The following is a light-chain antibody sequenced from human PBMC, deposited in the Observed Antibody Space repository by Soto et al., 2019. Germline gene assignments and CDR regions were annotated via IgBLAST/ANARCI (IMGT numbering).Light chain of an antibody. Sequence: SYELTQPLSVSVALGQTATITCGGNNIGSTNVHWYQQKPGQAPVLVIYRDNNRPSGIPERFSGSNSGNTATLTISRAQAGDEADYYCQVWDRSTYVFGTGTKLTVL. CDR2: RDN. CDR1: NIGSTN. J-gene: IGLJ1*01. CDR3: QVWDRSTYV. V-gene: IGLV3-9*01.